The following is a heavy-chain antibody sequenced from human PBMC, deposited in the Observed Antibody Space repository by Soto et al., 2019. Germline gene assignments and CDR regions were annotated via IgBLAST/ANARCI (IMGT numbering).Heavy chain of an antibody. V-gene: IGHV4-34*01. CDR3: ARGRYSSGWYGSAY. D-gene: IGHD6-19*01. J-gene: IGHJ4*02. CDR1: GGSFIGYY. Sequence: SETLSLTCAVYGGSFIGYYWSWIRQPPGKGLEWIGEINHSGSTNYNPSLKSRVTISVDTSKNQFSLKLSSVTAADTAVYYCARGRYSSGWYGSAYWGQGTLVTVSS. CDR2: INHSGST.